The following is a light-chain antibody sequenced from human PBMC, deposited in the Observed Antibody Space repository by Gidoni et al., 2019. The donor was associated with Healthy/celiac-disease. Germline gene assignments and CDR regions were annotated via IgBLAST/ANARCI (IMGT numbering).Light chain of an antibody. V-gene: IGLV1-40*01. CDR3: QSYDSSLSANYV. J-gene: IGLJ1*01. CDR2: GNS. CDR1: SSNIGAGYD. Sequence: QSVLTQPPSVSGAPGQRVTISCTGSSSNIGAGYDVHWYQQRPGTAPKLLICGNSNRPSGVPDRFSGSKSGTSASLAITGLQAEDEADYYCQSYDSSLSANYVFGTGTKVTVL.